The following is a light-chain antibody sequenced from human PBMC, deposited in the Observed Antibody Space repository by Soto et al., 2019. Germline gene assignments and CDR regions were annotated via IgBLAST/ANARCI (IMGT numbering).Light chain of an antibody. J-gene: IGKJ4*01. CDR3: HHYDQSAGS. Sequence: EMVMPQSPGTLSASPGERATLSCRASKSVSNNLAWYQQQPGQSPGLVIYGASTRATGIPARFSGSGSGTEFALSVSPLQSGDFALDVGHHYDQSAGSFVGGTKVEIK. CDR2: GAS. CDR1: KSVSNN. V-gene: IGKV3-15*01.